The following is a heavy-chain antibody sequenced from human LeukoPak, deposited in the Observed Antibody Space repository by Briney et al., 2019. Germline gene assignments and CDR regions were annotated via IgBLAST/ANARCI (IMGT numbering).Heavy chain of an antibody. CDR3: ARSVAGHEGPFDY. CDR2: ISGSDSST. Sequence: GESLRLSCAASGFTFSSYAMSWVRQAPGKGLEWVSAISGSDSSTHYADSVKGRFTISRDNSKNTLYLQMNSLRAEDTAVYYCARSVAGHEGPFDYWGQGTLVTVSS. J-gene: IGHJ4*02. CDR1: GFTFSSYA. V-gene: IGHV3-23*01. D-gene: IGHD6-19*01.